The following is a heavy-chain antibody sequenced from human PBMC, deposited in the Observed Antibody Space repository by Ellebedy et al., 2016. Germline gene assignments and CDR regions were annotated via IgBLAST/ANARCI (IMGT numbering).Heavy chain of an antibody. CDR2: IYYSGST. CDR3: ARFPSSSAYCGGDCYKWGAFDI. CDR1: GGSISSYY. Sequence: SETLSLTCTVSGGSISSYYWSWIRQPPGKGLEWIGYIYYSGSTNYNHSLKSRVTISVDTSKNQFSLKLTSVTAADTAVYYCARFPSSSAYCGGDCYKWGAFDIWGQGTMVTVSS. V-gene: IGHV4-59*12. J-gene: IGHJ3*02. D-gene: IGHD2-21*02.